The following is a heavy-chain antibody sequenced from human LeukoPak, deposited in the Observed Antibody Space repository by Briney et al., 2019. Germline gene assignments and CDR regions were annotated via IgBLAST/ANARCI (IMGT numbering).Heavy chain of an antibody. J-gene: IGHJ2*01. V-gene: IGHV3-23*01. Sequence: GGSLRLSCAASGFTFNSYAMSWVRRAPGKGLEWISGTNARGDKTYYVDAVKGRFSISRDNSKNTLDLQMNGLSAEDTAVYYCTKGSYTTSGNGRHFDVWGRGALVTVSS. CDR2: TNARGDKT. CDR1: GFTFNSYA. CDR3: TKGSYTTSGNGRHFDV. D-gene: IGHD1-1*01.